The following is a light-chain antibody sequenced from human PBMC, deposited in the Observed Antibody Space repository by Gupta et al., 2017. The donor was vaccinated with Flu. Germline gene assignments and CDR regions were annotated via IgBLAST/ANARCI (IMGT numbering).Light chain of an antibody. J-gene: IGKJ1*01. CDR1: QSIFYSSNSKNY. Sequence: IVLTQSPDSLAVSLGQRATINCRSSQSIFYSSNSKNYLAWYQQKPGQPPKLLIYWASTRESGVPDRFSGSGSGTDFTLTISSLQAEDVAVYYCQQYYSTPQTFGQGTKVAIK. V-gene: IGKV4-1*01. CDR3: QQYYSTPQT. CDR2: WAS.